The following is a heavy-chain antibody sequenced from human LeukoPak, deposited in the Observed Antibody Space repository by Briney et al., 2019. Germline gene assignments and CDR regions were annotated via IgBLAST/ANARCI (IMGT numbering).Heavy chain of an antibody. D-gene: IGHD4-11*01. J-gene: IGHJ4*02. V-gene: IGHV3-23*01. CDR1: GFTFSTYA. CDR3: ARTRVDTTTFDYFDY. CDR2: ISGTGSST. Sequence: GGSLRLSCEASGFTFSTYAMSWVRQAPGKGLEWVSTISGTGSSTHYADSVKGRFTISRDNPENTLYLQMNSLRDEDTAVYYCARTRVDTTTFDYFDYWGQGTLVTVSS.